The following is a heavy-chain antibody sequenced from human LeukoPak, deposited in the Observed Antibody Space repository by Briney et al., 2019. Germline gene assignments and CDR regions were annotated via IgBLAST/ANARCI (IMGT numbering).Heavy chain of an antibody. J-gene: IGHJ4*02. V-gene: IGHV3-23*01. D-gene: IGHD2-8*01. CDR3: AKDTSIGRYCTNGACSPFDY. CDR1: GFTFSSYA. CDR2: ISDTGATT. Sequence: GSLRLSCAGSGFTFSSYAMSWVRQAPGKGLEWVSAISDTGATTYDADSVKGRFTISRDNSRSTLYLQMNSLRAEDTALYYCAKDTSIGRYCTNGACSPFDYWGQGTLGTVS.